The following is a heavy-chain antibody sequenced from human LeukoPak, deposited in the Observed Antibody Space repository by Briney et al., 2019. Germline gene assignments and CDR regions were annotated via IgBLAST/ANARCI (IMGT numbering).Heavy chain of an antibody. J-gene: IGHJ4*02. CDR1: GGSISPYY. CDR3: ARHYNSTRTTVFDY. CDR2: VHYSGST. Sequence: SETLSLTCTVSGGSISPYYWSWSRQPPGKGLEWIGYVHYSGSTKYNPSLKSRVTISLDTSKNQFSLRLSSVSAADTAVYYCARHYNSTRTTVFDYWGQGTLVTVSS. V-gene: IGHV4-59*08. D-gene: IGHD4-11*01.